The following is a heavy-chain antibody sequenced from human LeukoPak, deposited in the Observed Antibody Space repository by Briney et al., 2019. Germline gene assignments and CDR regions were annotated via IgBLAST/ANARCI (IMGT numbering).Heavy chain of an antibody. CDR1: GYTFTSYD. CDR2: IIPIFGTA. Sequence: SVKVSCKASGYTFTSYDINWVRQAPGQGLEWMGGIIPIFGTANYAQKFQGRVTITADESTSTAYMELSSLRSEDTAVYYCAIGVNDDLWYFDSWGQGTLVTVSS. J-gene: IGHJ4*02. CDR3: AIGVNDDLWYFDS. V-gene: IGHV1-69*13. D-gene: IGHD5/OR15-5a*01.